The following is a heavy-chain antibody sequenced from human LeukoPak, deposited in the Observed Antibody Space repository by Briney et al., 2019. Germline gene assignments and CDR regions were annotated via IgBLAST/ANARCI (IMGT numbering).Heavy chain of an antibody. CDR3: AIMGGSTTRAVDY. CDR2: IVPMFGIP. CDR1: GGTFNYYT. D-gene: IGHD2-8*01. V-gene: IGHV1-69*02. Sequence: SVKVSCKASGGTFNYYTINWVRQAPGQGLEWMGRIVPMFGIPDYAQKCQGRVTLTADKSTSTAYMELSSLRSEDTAMYYCAIMGGSTTRAVDYWAQGTLVTVSS. J-gene: IGHJ4*02.